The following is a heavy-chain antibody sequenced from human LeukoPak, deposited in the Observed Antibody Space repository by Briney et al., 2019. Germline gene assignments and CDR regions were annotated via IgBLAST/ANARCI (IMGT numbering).Heavy chain of an antibody. CDR1: GFTVSSNY. CDR3: AKAGSWSSGWYAWFDP. J-gene: IGHJ5*02. D-gene: IGHD6-19*01. V-gene: IGHV3-53*01. Sequence: AGGSLRLSCAASGFTVSSNYMNWVRQAPEKGLEWVSVIYSGGSTYYADSVKGRFTISRDNSKNTLYLQMNSLKAEDTAVYYCAKAGSWSSGWYAWFDPWGQGTLVTVSS. CDR2: IYSGGST.